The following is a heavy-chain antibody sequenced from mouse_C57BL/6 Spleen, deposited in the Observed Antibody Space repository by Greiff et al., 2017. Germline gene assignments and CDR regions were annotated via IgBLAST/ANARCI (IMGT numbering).Heavy chain of an antibody. J-gene: IGHJ2*01. CDR1: GYSITSGYY. CDR3: ARGNYGSSPLDY. Sequence: EVQLQQSGPGLVKPSQSLSFTCTVTGYSITSGYYWSWIRQFPGNKLELLGFIRYDGSNKYNPTLKNRTSITLDTSTNPFFLKLNSVTTEDTATYYWARGNYGSSPLDYWGQGTTLTVSS. D-gene: IGHD1-1*01. V-gene: IGHV3-6*01. CDR2: IRYDGSN.